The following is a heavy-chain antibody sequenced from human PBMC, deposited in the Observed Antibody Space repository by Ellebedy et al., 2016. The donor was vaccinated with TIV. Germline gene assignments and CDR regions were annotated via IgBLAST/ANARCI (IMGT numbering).Heavy chain of an antibody. D-gene: IGHD3-16*01. V-gene: IGHV3-64D*06. J-gene: IGHJ4*02. Sequence: GESLKIPCSASGFTFSRYAMHWVRQAPGKGLEYISAIVSNEDSTYYANSVKGRFIISRDNSKNPLYLQMSSLRLEDPAVYYCVKAWGDWGQGTLVTVSS. CDR3: VKAWGD. CDR2: IVSNEDST. CDR1: GFTFSRYA.